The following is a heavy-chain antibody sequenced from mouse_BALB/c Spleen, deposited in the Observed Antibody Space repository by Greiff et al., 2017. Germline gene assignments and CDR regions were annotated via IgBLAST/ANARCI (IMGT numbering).Heavy chain of an antibody. Sequence: QVQLKQSGPELVKPGASVRISCKASGYTFTSYYIHWVKQRPGQGLEWIGWIYPGNVNTKYNEKFKGKATLTADKSSSTAYMQLSSLTSEDSAVYFCARFYYGYYWYFDVWGAGTTVTVSS. D-gene: IGHD1-2*01. CDR1: GYTFTSYY. CDR3: ARFYYGYYWYFDV. V-gene: IGHV1S56*01. J-gene: IGHJ1*01. CDR2: IYPGNVNT.